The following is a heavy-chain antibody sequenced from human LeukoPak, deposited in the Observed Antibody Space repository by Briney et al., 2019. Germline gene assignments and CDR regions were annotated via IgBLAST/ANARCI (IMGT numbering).Heavy chain of an antibody. CDR2: ISSSSYI. D-gene: IGHD6-13*01. CDR1: GFTFSSYS. CDR3: ARGSDSQQLGIDY. Sequence: GGSLRLSCAASGFTFSSYSMNWVRQAPGKGLEWVSSISSSSYIYYADSVKGRFTISRDNAKNSLYLQMNSLRAEDTAVYYCARGSDSQQLGIDYWGQGTLVTVSS. V-gene: IGHV3-21*01. J-gene: IGHJ4*02.